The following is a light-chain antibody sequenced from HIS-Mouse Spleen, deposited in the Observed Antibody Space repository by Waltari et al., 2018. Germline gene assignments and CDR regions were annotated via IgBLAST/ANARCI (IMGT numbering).Light chain of an antibody. J-gene: IGLJ2*01. CDR2: EVS. V-gene: IGLV2-8*01. CDR1: SSDVGCYNY. Sequence: QSALTQPPSASGSPGQSVTISCTGTSSDVGCYNYVPWYQQPPGKAPKLMIYEVSKRPSGVPDRFSGSKSGNTASLTVSGLQAEDEADYYCSSYAGSNNFVVFGGGTKLTVL. CDR3: SSYAGSNNFVV.